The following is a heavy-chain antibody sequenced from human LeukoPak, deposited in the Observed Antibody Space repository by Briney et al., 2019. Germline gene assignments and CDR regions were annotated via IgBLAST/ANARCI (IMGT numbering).Heavy chain of an antibody. CDR3: ARVPRIAAAGIFYYFDY. Sequence: GGSLRLSCATSGFTFTNYGMNWVRQAPGKGLEWVAYISNSAILYADSVKGRFTISRDNSKNTLYLQMNSLRAEDTAVYYCARVPRIAAAGIFYYFDYWGQGTLVTVSS. CDR1: GFTFTNYG. J-gene: IGHJ4*02. CDR2: ISNSAI. D-gene: IGHD6-13*01. V-gene: IGHV3-48*01.